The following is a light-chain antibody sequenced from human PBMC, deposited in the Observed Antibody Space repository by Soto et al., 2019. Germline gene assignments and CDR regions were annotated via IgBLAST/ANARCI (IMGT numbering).Light chain of an antibody. CDR3: CSYAGSPRYV. CDR1: SSDVGGYNY. Sequence: QSALTQPRSVSGSPGQSVTISCTGTSSDVGGYNYVSWYQQHPGKAPTVMIYDVSERPSGVPFRFSGSKSGNTASLTISGLKDEDEAYYYCCSYAGSPRYVFGTGTKVTVL. J-gene: IGLJ1*01. CDR2: DVS. V-gene: IGLV2-11*01.